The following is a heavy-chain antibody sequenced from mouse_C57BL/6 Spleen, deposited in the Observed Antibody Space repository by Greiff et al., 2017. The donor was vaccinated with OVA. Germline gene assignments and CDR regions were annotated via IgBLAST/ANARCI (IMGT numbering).Heavy chain of an antibody. J-gene: IGHJ3*01. CDR2: ISSGGSYT. V-gene: IGHV5-6*01. Sequence: EVQRVESGGDLVKPGGSLKLSCAASGFTFSSYGMSWVRQTPDKRLEWVATISSGGSYTYYPDSVKGRFTISRDNAKNTLYLQMSSLKSEDTAVYYCARQYGYDVGFAYWGQGTLVTVSA. CDR3: ARQYGYDVGFAY. D-gene: IGHD2-2*01. CDR1: GFTFSSYG.